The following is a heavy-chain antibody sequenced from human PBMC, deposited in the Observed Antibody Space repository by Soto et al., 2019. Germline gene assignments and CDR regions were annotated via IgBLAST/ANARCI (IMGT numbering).Heavy chain of an antibody. Sequence: QVQLVESGGGVVQPGRSLRLSCAASGFTFSSYGMHLVRQAPGKGLEWVAGIWYDGSNKYYADYVKGRFTISRDNSKNKLYLPINSLRAEDTAVYYCARVGHFGYWGQGTLVTVS. CDR3: ARVGHFGY. J-gene: IGHJ4*02. CDR2: IWYDGSNK. CDR1: GFTFSSYG. V-gene: IGHV3-33*01.